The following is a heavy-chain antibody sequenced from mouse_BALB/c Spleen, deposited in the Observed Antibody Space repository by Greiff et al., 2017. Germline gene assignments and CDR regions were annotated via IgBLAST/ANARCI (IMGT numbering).Heavy chain of an antibody. J-gene: IGHJ4*01. D-gene: IGHD1-2*01. CDR2: IWAGGST. V-gene: IGHV2-9*02. Sequence: QVQLQQSGPGLVAPSQSLSITCTVSGFSLTSYGVHWVRQPPGKGLEWLGVIWAGGSTNYNSALMSRLSISKDNSKSQVFLKMNSLQTDDTAMYYCASILRLPAMDYWGQGTSVTVSS. CDR1: GFSLTSYG. CDR3: ASILRLPAMDY.